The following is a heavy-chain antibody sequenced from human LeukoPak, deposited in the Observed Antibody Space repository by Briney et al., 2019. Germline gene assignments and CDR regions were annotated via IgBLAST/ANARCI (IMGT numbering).Heavy chain of an antibody. J-gene: IGHJ4*02. D-gene: IGHD3-10*01. Sequence: GRSLRLSCAASGFTFDDYAMHWVRQAPGKGLEWVSGISWNSGSIGYADSVKGRFTIPRDNAKNSLYLQMNSLRAEDTALYYCAKDRLSMVRGVLDYWGQGTLVTVSS. CDR2: ISWNSGSI. CDR3: AKDRLSMVRGVLDY. V-gene: IGHV3-9*01. CDR1: GFTFDDYA.